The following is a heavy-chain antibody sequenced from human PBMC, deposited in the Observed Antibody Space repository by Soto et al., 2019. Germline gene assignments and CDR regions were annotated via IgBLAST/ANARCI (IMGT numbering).Heavy chain of an antibody. Sequence: GGSLRLSCAASGFTFSSYWMHWVRQAPGKGLVWVSRINSDGSSTSYADSVKGRSTISRDNAKNTLYLQMNSLRAEDTAVYYCARGIETYYDFWSGPSFDYWGQGTLVTVSS. D-gene: IGHD3-3*01. V-gene: IGHV3-74*01. CDR2: INSDGSST. CDR3: ARGIETYYDFWSGPSFDY. J-gene: IGHJ4*02. CDR1: GFTFSSYW.